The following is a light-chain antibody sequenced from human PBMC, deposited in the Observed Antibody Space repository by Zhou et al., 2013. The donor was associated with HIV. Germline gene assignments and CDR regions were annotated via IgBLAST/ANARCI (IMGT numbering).Light chain of an antibody. CDR1: QSVSSN. J-gene: IGKJ4*01. CDR3: QQYHNRPPALT. Sequence: EIVMTQSPATLSVSPGERATPSCRASQSVSSNLAWYQQKPGQAPRLLIYGASTRATGIPARFSGSGSGTEFTLTISSMQSEDFAVYYCQQYHNRPPALTFGGGTKVEIK. CDR2: GAS. V-gene: IGKV3-15*01.